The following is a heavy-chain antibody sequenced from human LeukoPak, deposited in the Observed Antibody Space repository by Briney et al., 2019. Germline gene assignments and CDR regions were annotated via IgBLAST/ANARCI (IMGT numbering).Heavy chain of an antibody. Sequence: SETLSLTCTVSGVSVSSGSYYWSWIRQPPGKGLEWIGYIYYSGSTNYSPSPKSRVTISVDTSKNQFSLKLSSVTAADTAVYYCARGPIFGPWGQGTLVTVSS. CDR2: IYYSGST. D-gene: IGHD3-9*01. CDR3: ARGPIFGP. V-gene: IGHV4-61*01. CDR1: GVSVSSGSYY. J-gene: IGHJ5*02.